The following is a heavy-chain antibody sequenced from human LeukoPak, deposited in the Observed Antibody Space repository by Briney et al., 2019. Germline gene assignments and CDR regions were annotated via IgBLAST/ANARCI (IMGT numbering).Heavy chain of an antibody. V-gene: IGHV4-59*01. J-gene: IGHJ4*02. CDR3: AREEVGALDY. CDR1: GGSISSYY. CDR2: IYYSGST. D-gene: IGHD2-15*01. Sequence: PSETLSLTCTVSGGSISSYYWSWLRQPPGKGLEWIGYIYYSGSTNYNPSLKSRVTISVDTSKNQFSLKLSSVTAADTAVYYCAREEVGALDYWGQGTLVTVSS.